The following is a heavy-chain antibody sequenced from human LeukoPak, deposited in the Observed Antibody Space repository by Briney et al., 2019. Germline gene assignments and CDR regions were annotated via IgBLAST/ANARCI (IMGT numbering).Heavy chain of an antibody. CDR3: ARPTVTTAYYYYGMDV. V-gene: IGHV3-11*01. CDR2: ISSSGSTI. CDR1: GFTFSDYY. J-gene: IGHJ6*02. Sequence: GGSLRLSCAASGFTFSDYYMSWIRQAPGKGLEWVSYISSSGSTIYYADSEKGRFTISRDNAKNSLYLQMNSLRAEDTAVYYCARPTVTTAYYYYGMDVWGQGTTVTVSS. D-gene: IGHD4-17*01.